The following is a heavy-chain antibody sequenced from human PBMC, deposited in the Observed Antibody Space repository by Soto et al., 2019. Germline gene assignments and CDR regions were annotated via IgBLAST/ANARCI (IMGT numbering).Heavy chain of an antibody. CDR3: ARAGAAYFYCCGVDV. J-gene: IGHJ6*02. V-gene: IGHV4-30-4*01. CDR2: IYYSGST. CDR1: GGSISSGDYY. D-gene: IGHD6-13*01. Sequence: PSETLSLTCTVSGGSISSGDYYWNWIRQPPGKGLEWIGYIYYSGSTYYNPSLKSRVTISVDTSKNRFSLNLTSVTAADTAVCFCARAGAAYFYCCGVDVWGQGTTVTVSS.